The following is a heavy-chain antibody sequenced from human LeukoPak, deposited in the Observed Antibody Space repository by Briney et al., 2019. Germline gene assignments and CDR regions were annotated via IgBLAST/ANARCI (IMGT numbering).Heavy chain of an antibody. D-gene: IGHD1-14*01. CDR3: ARETGFY. Sequence: GGSLRLSCAASGFTFSNYGMHWVRQAPGKGLEWVAVIWYDGSNKYYADSVKGRFTISRDNSKNTLYLQMNTLRAEDAAVYYCARETGFYWGQGTLVTVSS. CDR1: GFTFSNYG. J-gene: IGHJ4*02. CDR2: IWYDGSNK. V-gene: IGHV3-33*01.